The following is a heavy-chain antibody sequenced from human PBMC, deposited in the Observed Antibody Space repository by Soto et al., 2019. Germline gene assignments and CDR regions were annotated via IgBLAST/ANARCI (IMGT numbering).Heavy chain of an antibody. J-gene: IGHJ6*03. Sequence: QVQLQQWGAGLLKPSETLSLTCAVYGGSFSGYQWSWIRQTPGKGLAWIGGINDSGVINYNPSLKSRVTILVDSPKKQISLRLSSVTAADTAVYYCARGLILWFGELSRRGGYYYYMDVWGKGTTVTVSS. CDR1: GGSFSGYQ. V-gene: IGHV4-34*01. CDR2: INDSGVI. D-gene: IGHD3-10*01. CDR3: ARGLILWFGELSRRGGYYYYMDV.